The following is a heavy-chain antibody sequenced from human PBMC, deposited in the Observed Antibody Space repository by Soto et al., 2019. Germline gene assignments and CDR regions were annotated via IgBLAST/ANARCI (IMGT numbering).Heavy chain of an antibody. V-gene: IGHV4-31*03. CDR2: IYSNGDT. D-gene: IGHD6-6*01. Sequence: SETLSLTCSVSSDSMNSGGYYWSWIRQHPGKGLEWIGYIYSNGDTYYNPSLKSRVTISVDTSKNQFSLNLMSVTAADTAVYYCARRGGSSSGYYYYAMDVWGQGTTVTVSS. CDR1: SDSMNSGGYY. J-gene: IGHJ6*02. CDR3: ARRGGSSSGYYYYAMDV.